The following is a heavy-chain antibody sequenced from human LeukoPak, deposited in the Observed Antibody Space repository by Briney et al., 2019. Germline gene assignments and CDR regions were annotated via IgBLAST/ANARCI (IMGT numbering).Heavy chain of an antibody. CDR1: GYSFTSYW. V-gene: IGHV5-51*01. J-gene: IGHJ6*03. CDR3: ARRRPDGNYGFYYYSYYMDV. D-gene: IGHD1-7*01. CDR2: IFLGDSDT. Sequence: RGESLKISCKGSGYSFTSYWIGWVRQMPGKGLDWMGIIFLGDSDTRYSPSFQGQVTISADKAISTAYLQWSSLKASDTAMYYCARRRPDGNYGFYYYSYYMDVWGKGTTVTVSS.